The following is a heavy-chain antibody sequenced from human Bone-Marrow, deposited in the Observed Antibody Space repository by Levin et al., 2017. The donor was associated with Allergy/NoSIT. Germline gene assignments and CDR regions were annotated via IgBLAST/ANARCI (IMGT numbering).Heavy chain of an antibody. D-gene: IGHD3-3*01. Sequence: SQTLSLTCTVSGDSMSSGTHYWGWIRQPPGKGLDWIATIYHSGSTYFNPSLKSRVTMSVDTSRNQFSLKLASVTAADTAVYYCARQIRIAIFGAAGMDVWGQGTTVTVSS. CDR1: GDSMSSGTHY. V-gene: IGHV4-39*01. J-gene: IGHJ6*02. CDR3: ARQIRIAIFGAAGMDV. CDR2: IYHSGST.